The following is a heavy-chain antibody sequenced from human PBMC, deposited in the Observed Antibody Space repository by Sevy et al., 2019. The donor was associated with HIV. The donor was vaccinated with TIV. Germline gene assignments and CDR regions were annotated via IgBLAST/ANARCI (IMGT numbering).Heavy chain of an antibody. CDR1: GFTFSSNW. D-gene: IGHD3-22*01. CDR2: VKQDMSEK. Sequence: GGSLRLSCATSGFTFSSNWMTWVRQAPGKGLEWVANVKQDMSEKYYADSVKGRVTISRENAKNSLYLEMNSLRAEDTAGYYCARAEQITMLVVIGGLYFDFWGQGTLVTVSS. V-gene: IGHV3-7*01. J-gene: IGHJ4*02. CDR3: ARAEQITMLVVIGGLYFDF.